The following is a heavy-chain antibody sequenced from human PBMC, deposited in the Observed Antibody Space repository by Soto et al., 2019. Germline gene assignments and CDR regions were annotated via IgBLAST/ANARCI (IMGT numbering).Heavy chain of an antibody. Sequence: QVHLVQSVAEVKKPGASVKVSCRGSGYAFTTYGITWVRQALGQGLEWMGWISAHNGNTNYAQKLQGRVTVTRDTSTTTAYMELRRLRSDDTAVYYCARGRYGDYWGQGALVTVSS. CDR2: ISAHNGNT. V-gene: IGHV1-18*01. CDR1: GYAFTTYG. D-gene: IGHD1-1*01. J-gene: IGHJ4*02. CDR3: ARGRYGDY.